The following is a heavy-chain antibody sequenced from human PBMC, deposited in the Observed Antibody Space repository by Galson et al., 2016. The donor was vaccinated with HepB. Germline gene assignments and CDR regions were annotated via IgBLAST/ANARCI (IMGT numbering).Heavy chain of an antibody. J-gene: IGHJ4*02. CDR3: AKGTGGVFAPSYYFDY. D-gene: IGHD3-16*02. CDR2: ISHDGTSE. Sequence: SLRLSCAASGFTFSRFAMHWVRQAPGKGLEWVALISHDGTSEHYSDSVKGRLTISRDNSKNTLYLHIRSLAGEDTAAYYCAKGTGGVFAPSYYFDYWGPGTLVAVSS. CDR1: GFTFSRFA. V-gene: IGHV3-30*04.